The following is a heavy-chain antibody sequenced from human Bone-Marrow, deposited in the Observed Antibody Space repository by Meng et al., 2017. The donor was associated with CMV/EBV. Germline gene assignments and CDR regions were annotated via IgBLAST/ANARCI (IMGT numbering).Heavy chain of an antibody. J-gene: IGHJ4*02. CDR1: GYTFTSYG. CDR3: ARVDGNYYFDY. CDR2: ISAYNGNT. V-gene: IGHV1-18*01. D-gene: IGHD1-14*01. Sequence: DSVKVYCKASGYTFTSYGISWVRQAPGQGLEWMGWISAYNGNTNYAQKLQGRVTMTTDTSTSTAYMELRSLRSDDTAVYYFARVDGNYYFDYWGQGTRVTGSS.